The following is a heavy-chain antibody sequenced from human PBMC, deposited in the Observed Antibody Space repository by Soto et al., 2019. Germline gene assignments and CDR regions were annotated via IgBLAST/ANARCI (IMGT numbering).Heavy chain of an antibody. CDR2: FDPEDGET. V-gene: IGHV1-24*01. CDR1: GYSLTVLS. CDR3: ATVGGSGSYFPFDY. Sequence: SSVKVSRKVSGYSLTVLSMHWVRQAPGKGLEWMGGFDPEDGETIYAQKFQGRVTMTEDTSTDTAYMELSSLRSEDTAVYYCATVGGSGSYFPFDYWGQGTLVTVSS. J-gene: IGHJ4*02. D-gene: IGHD3-10*01.